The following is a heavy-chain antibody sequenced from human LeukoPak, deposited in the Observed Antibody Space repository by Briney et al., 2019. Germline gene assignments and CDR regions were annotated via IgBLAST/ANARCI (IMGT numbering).Heavy chain of an antibody. CDR3: ARGSGELRYFDWFED. CDR2: IYYRGIS. V-gene: IGHV4-39*07. Sequence: SETLSLTCTVSGGSISGSSYYWGWIRQPPGKGLEWIGSIYYRGISYYNPSLKSRVTISVDTSKNQFSLKLSSVTAADTAVYYCARGSGELRYFDWFEDWGQGTLVTVSS. J-gene: IGHJ5*02. CDR1: GGSISGSSYY. D-gene: IGHD3-9*01.